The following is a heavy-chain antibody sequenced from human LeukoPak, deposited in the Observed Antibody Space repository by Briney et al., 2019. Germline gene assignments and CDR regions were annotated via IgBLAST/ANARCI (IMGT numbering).Heavy chain of an antibody. CDR1: GFTFSSYA. D-gene: IGHD3-3*01. V-gene: IGHV3-23*01. Sequence: GVSLRLSCAASGFTFSSYAMSCVRQAPGKGLECVSAISGSGGSTYYADSVKRWFTISRDNSKNTLYLQMNRLRAEDTAVYYCAKDQRARITIFGVVISGWFDPWGQGTLVTVSS. CDR3: AKDQRARITIFGVVISGWFDP. CDR2: ISGSGGST. J-gene: IGHJ5*02.